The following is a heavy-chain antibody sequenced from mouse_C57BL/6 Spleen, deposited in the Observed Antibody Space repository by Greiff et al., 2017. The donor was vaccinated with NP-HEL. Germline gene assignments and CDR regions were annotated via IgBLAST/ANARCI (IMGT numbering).Heavy chain of an antibody. V-gene: IGHV14-4*01. Sequence: VQLQQSGAELVRPGASVKLSCTASGFNIKDDYMHWVKQRPEQGLEWIGWIDPENGDTEYASKFQGKATITADTSSNTAYLQLSSLTSEDTAVYYCTRLGQWFAYWGQGTLVTVSA. J-gene: IGHJ3*01. D-gene: IGHD4-1*01. CDR2: IDPENGDT. CDR3: TRLGQWFAY. CDR1: GFNIKDDY.